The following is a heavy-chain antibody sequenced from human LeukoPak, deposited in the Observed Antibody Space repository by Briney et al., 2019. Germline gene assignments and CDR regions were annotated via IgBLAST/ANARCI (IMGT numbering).Heavy chain of an antibody. CDR1: GYTFTSYA. V-gene: IGHV1-69*13. J-gene: IGHJ6*02. CDR2: IIPIFGTA. Sequence: ASVKVSCKASGYTFTSYAMNWVRQAPGQGLEWMGGIIPIFGTANYAQKFQGRVTITADESTSTAYMELSSLRSEDTAVYYCARDHSSSWWGAAYYYYGMDVWGQGTTVTVSS. CDR3: ARDHSSSWWGAAYYYYGMDV. D-gene: IGHD6-13*01.